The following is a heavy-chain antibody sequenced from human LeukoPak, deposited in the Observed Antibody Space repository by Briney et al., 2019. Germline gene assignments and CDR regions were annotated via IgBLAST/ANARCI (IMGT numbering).Heavy chain of an antibody. V-gene: IGHV1-69*01. CDR1: GGTFSSYA. CDR2: IIPIFGTA. Sequence: LVKVSCKASGGTFSSYAISWVRQAPGQGLEWMGGIIPIFGTANYAQKFQGRVTITADESTSTAYMELSSLGSEDTAVYYCAREPATIFGVVDLKYFDYWGQGTLVTVSS. J-gene: IGHJ4*02. D-gene: IGHD3-3*01. CDR3: AREPATIFGVVDLKYFDY.